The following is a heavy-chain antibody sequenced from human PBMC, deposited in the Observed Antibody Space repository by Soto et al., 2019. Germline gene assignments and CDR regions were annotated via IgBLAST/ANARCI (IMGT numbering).Heavy chain of an antibody. Sequence: RASVKVSCKASGYTFTSYGISWVRQAPGQGLEWMGWISAYNGNTNYAQKLQGRVTMTTDTSTSTAYMELRSLRSDDTAVYYCARTSSSWYGNNLFDPWGQGTLVTVSS. CDR3: ARTSSSWYGNNLFDP. CDR1: GYTFTSYG. CDR2: ISAYNGNT. J-gene: IGHJ5*02. V-gene: IGHV1-18*01. D-gene: IGHD6-13*01.